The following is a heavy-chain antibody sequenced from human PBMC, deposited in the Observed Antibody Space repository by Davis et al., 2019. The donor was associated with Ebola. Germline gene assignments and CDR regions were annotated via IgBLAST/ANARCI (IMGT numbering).Heavy chain of an antibody. CDR3: ARAYYYDSSGYPGAFDY. V-gene: IGHV3-74*01. CDR1: GFTFSTYV. J-gene: IGHJ4*02. Sequence: HTGGPLRLSCAASGFTFSTYVMHWVRQAPGKGLVWVSRIHSDGTSTIYTDSVKGRFTISRDNAKNTLYLQMNSLRAEDTAVYYCARAYYYDSSGYPGAFDYWGQGTLVTVSS. CDR2: IHSDGTST. D-gene: IGHD3-22*01.